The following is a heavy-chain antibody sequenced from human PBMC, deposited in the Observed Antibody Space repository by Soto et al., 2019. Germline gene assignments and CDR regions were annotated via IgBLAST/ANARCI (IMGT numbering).Heavy chain of an antibody. D-gene: IGHD3-22*01. CDR3: ARVGYDSSGYYFYAMDV. Sequence: GGSLRLSCFDSGFIFSGYDMHWVRQATGEGLEWVSAIGTAGDPYYSGSVKGRFTISRGNAENSVYLQMNSLRAGDTAVYYCARVGYDSSGYYFYAMDVWGPGTKVTV. J-gene: IGHJ6*02. CDR2: IGTAGDP. CDR1: GFIFSGYD. V-gene: IGHV3-13*05.